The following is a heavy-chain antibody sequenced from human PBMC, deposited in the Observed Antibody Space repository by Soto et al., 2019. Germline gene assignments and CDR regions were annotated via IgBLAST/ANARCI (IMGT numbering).Heavy chain of an antibody. Sequence: GGSLRLSCAASGFTFRSYWMHWVRQAPGKGLVWVSRITGDGSTTSYADSVKGRFTISRDNSKNTLYLQMNSLRPEDTAVFYCAREGNSGSSGVLAYWGLGTLVTVSS. V-gene: IGHV3-74*01. CDR2: ITGDGSTT. J-gene: IGHJ4*02. D-gene: IGHD6-6*01. CDR1: GFTFRSYW. CDR3: AREGNSGSSGVLAY.